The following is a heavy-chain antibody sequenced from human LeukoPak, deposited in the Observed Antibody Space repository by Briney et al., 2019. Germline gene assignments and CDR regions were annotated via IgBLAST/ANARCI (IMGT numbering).Heavy chain of an antibody. J-gene: IGHJ4*02. CDR3: ARDLTRNYGGYYFDY. Sequence: ASVKVSCKASGYTFTGYYMHWVRQAPGQGLEWMGWINPNSGDTNFAQKFQGRVTLTRDTSISTAYMELSRLRSDDTAVYYYARDLTRNYGGYYFDYWGQGTLVTVSS. V-gene: IGHV1-2*02. CDR1: GYTFTGYY. CDR2: INPNSGDT. D-gene: IGHD1-7*01.